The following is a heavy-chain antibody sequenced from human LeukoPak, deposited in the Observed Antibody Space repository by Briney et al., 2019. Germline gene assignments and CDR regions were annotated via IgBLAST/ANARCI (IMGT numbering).Heavy chain of an antibody. Sequence: GGSLRLSCAASGFTFSNYWVSWFRQAPGQGLEWVASIKQDGSERYYVDSVKGRFTISRDNAKNSLFLQLSSLRVEDTAVYYCARGSMHIYHLYADYWGQGTLVTVSS. V-gene: IGHV3-7*01. CDR3: ARGSMHIYHLYADY. CDR1: GFTFSNYW. CDR2: IKQDGSER. J-gene: IGHJ4*02. D-gene: IGHD3-16*01.